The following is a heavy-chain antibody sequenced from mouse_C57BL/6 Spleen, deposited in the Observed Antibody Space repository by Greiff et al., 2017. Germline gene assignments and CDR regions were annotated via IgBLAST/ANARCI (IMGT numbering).Heavy chain of an antibody. CDR1: GFSLTSSG. V-gene: IGHV2-2*01. Sequence: VMLVESGPGLVQPSQSLSITCTVSGFSLTSSGVHWVRQSPGKGLEWLGVIWSGGSTDYNAAFISRLSLSKDNSKSQVFFKMNSLQADDTAIYYCARNPIYYDYDVIFDYWGQGTTLTVSS. J-gene: IGHJ2*01. CDR3: ARNPIYYDYDVIFDY. D-gene: IGHD2-4*01. CDR2: IWSGGST.